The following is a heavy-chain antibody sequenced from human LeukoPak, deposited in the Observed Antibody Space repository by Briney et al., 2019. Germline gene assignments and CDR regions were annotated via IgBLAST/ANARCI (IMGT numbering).Heavy chain of an antibody. V-gene: IGHV3-23*01. CDR1: GFTFSSYA. CDR3: AKVLVQAVAAYGDYFDY. Sequence: PGGSLRLSCAASGFTFSSYAMSWVRQAPGKGLEWVSAISGSGGSTYYADSVKGRFTISRDNSKNTLYLQMNSLRAEDTAVYYCAKVLVQAVAAYGDYFDYWGQGTLVTVSS. D-gene: IGHD2-15*01. J-gene: IGHJ4*02. CDR2: ISGSGGST.